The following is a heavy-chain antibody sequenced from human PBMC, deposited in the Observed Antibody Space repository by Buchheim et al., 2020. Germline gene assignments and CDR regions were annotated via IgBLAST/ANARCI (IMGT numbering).Heavy chain of an antibody. J-gene: IGHJ6*02. CDR3: ASSKGIAARDYYYYGMDV. Sequence: EVQLVESGGGLVQPGGSLRLSCAASGFTFSRYEMNWVRQAPGKGLEWVSYISSSGSTIYYADSVKGRFTISRDKAKNSLYLQMNSLRAEDTAVYYCASSKGIAARDYYYYGMDVWGQGTT. CDR1: GFTFSRYE. CDR2: ISSSGSTI. V-gene: IGHV3-48*03. D-gene: IGHD6-6*01.